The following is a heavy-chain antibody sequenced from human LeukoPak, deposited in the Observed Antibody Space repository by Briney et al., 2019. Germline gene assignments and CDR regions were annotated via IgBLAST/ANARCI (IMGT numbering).Heavy chain of an antibody. V-gene: IGHV3-30-3*01. CDR2: ISYDGSNK. CDR3: ARDPYYYGSGSENWFDP. CDR1: GFTFSSYA. Sequence: GGSLRLSCAASGFTFSSYAMHWVRQAPGKGLEWVAVISYDGSNKYYADSVKGRFTISRDNSKNTLYPQMNSLRAEDTAVYYCARDPYYYGSGSENWFDPWGQGTLVTVSS. D-gene: IGHD3-10*01. J-gene: IGHJ5*02.